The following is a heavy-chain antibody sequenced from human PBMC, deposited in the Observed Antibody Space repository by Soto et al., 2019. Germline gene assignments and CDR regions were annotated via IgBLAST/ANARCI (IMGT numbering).Heavy chain of an antibody. CDR3: ARLSRRVAQESNYFDP. J-gene: IGHJ5*02. CDR2: IYPGDSDS. Sequence: PGESLKISCMVSGYSFSTSWMGWVRQLPGKGLEWMGIIYPGDSDSGYGPSFEGHVTFSVDKSISTAYLEWSSLKASDTAIYYCARLSRRVAQESNYFDPWGQGTLVTVSS. CDR1: GYSFSTSW. D-gene: IGHD2-8*01. V-gene: IGHV5-51*01.